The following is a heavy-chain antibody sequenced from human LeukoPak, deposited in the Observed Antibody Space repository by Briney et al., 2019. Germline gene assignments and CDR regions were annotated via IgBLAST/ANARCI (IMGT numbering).Heavy chain of an antibody. D-gene: IGHD7-27*01. CDR2: IYYSGST. CDR1: GGSIRSYY. Sequence: SETLSLTCTVSGGSIRSYYWSWIRQPPGKGLEWIGYIYYSGSTNYNPSLKSRVTISVDTSKNQFSLKLSSVTAAETAVYYCAGTRTGSGAFDIWGQGTMVTVSS. V-gene: IGHV4-59*08. CDR3: AGTRTGSGAFDI. J-gene: IGHJ3*02.